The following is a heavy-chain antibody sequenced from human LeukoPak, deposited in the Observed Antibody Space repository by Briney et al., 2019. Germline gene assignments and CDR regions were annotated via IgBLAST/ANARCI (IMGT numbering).Heavy chain of an antibody. CDR3: ARGTYCSSTSCYTFDY. J-gene: IGHJ4*02. CDR1: GGSISNFY. V-gene: IGHV4-4*07. D-gene: IGHD2-2*02. Sequence: PSETLSLTCTVSGGSISNFYWSWTRQPAGKGLEWIGRIYTSGSTNYNPSLKTRVTMSVDTSKNQFSLKLSSVTAADTAVYYCARGTYCSSTSCYTFDYWGQGTLVTVSS. CDR2: IYTSGST.